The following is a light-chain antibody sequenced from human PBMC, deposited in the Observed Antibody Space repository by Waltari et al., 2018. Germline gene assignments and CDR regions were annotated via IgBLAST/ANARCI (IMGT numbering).Light chain of an antibody. Sequence: SSELTQDPAVSVALGQTVKITCQGDSLRSCYATWYQQKQGQAPVLVIYGQNNRPSGIPERFSGSNSGNTASLTITGSQAEDEADYYCKSRDSSGNRWVFGGGTKLTVL. J-gene: IGLJ3*02. V-gene: IGLV3-19*01. CDR1: SLRSCY. CDR2: GQN. CDR3: KSRDSSGNRWV.